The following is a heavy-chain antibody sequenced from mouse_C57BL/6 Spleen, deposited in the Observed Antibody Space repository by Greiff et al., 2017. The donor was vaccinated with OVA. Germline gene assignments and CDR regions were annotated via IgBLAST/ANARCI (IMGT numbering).Heavy chain of an antibody. Sequence: EVKVVESGGGLVKPGGSLKLSCAASGFTFSSYAMSWVRQTPEKRLEWVATISDGGSYTYYPDNVKGRFTISRDNAKNNLYLQMSQLKSEDTAMYYCAREDYGSSYRYFDVWGTGTTVTVSS. D-gene: IGHD1-1*01. V-gene: IGHV5-4*01. CDR2: ISDGGSYT. CDR3: AREDYGSSYRYFDV. J-gene: IGHJ1*03. CDR1: GFTFSSYA.